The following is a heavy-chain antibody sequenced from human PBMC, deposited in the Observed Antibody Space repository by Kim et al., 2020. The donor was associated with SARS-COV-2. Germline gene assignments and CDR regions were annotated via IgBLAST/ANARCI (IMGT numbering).Heavy chain of an antibody. CDR1: GYTFTGYY. CDR3: ARDGEYSSSSGAREEHP. V-gene: IGHV1-2*06. CDR2: INPNSGGT. D-gene: IGHD6-6*01. Sequence: ASVKVSCKASGYTFTGYYMHWVRQAPGQGLEWMGRINPNSGGTNYAQKFQGRVTMTRDTSISTAYMELSRLRSDDTAVYYCARDGEYSSSSGAREEHPWGQGTLVTVSS. J-gene: IGHJ5*02.